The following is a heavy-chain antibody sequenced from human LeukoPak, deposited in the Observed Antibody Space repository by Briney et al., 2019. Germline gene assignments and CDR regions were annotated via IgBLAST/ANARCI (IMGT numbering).Heavy chain of an antibody. V-gene: IGHV3-30-3*01. CDR2: ISYDGSNK. Sequence: GGSLRLSCAASGFSFSIYAMHWVRQAPGKGLEWVAIISYDGSNKYYADSVKGRFTISRDNPKNTLYLQMNSLRAEDTAVYYCVRAEVAGTFSFDSWGQGTLVTVSS. CDR1: GFSFSIYA. D-gene: IGHD6-19*01. J-gene: IGHJ4*02. CDR3: VRAEVAGTFSFDS.